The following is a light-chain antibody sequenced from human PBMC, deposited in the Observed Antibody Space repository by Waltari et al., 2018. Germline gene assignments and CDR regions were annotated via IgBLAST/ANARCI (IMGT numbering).Light chain of an antibody. Sequence: DIRMTRSPSTRSSSWGDRVTITCRASQGISSWVAWYQQKPGKAPKLLIYKASSLESGVPSRFSGSGSGTEFTLTISSLQPDDFATYYCQHYNSYSDTFGQGTKLEI. CDR3: QHYNSYSDT. J-gene: IGKJ2*01. CDR1: QGISSW. CDR2: KAS. V-gene: IGKV1-5*03.